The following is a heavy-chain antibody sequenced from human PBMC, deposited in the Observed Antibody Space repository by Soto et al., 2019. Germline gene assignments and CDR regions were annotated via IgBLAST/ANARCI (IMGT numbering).Heavy chain of an antibody. CDR3: ARERRGGDSNGGVDY. J-gene: IGHJ4*02. D-gene: IGHD2-21*02. Sequence: QVQLQESGPGLVKPSQTLSLTCIVSGASHSSVDYYWSWIRQPPGKGLEWIAFIYYNGNNFYNPSLKRRGTIAIDTSNNQFSLTVRSVTAADTAVYYCARERRGGDSNGGVDYWGQGTLVTVSS. V-gene: IGHV4-30-4*01. CDR1: GASHSSVDYY. CDR2: IYYNGNN.